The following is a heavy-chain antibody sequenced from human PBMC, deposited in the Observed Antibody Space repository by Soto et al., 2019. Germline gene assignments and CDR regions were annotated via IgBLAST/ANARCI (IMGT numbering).Heavy chain of an antibody. CDR3: ARVGITATTCRGFDY. D-gene: IGHD1-20*01. CDR1: GFTFSNYG. Sequence: QVQLVESGGGVVQPGRSLRLSCAASGFTFSNYGMHWVRQAPGKGLEWVAVIWFDGSNKYYADSVKGRFTISRDNSKNTLYLQMHSLRAEDTAVYYCARVGITATTCRGFDYWGQGTLVTVSS. CDR2: IWFDGSNK. V-gene: IGHV3-33*01. J-gene: IGHJ4*02.